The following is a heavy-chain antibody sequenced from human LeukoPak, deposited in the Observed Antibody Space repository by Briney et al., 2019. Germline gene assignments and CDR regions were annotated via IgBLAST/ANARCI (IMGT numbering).Heavy chain of an antibody. V-gene: IGHV4-4*02. CDR3: ARSPTKRVPEDY. D-gene: IGHD2-2*01. CDR1: GGTFSSYAI. CDR2: IFHSGST. J-gene: IGHJ4*02. Sequence: SCKASGGTFSSYAISWVRQPPGKGLEWIGQIFHSGSTSYSPSLKSRVTISMDKSKNQISLRLTSVTAADTAVYYCARSPTKRVPEDYWGQGTLVTVSS.